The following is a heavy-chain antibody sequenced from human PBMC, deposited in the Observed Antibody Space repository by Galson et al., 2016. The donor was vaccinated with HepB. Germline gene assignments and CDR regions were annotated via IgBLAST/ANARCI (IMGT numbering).Heavy chain of an antibody. Sequence: SLRLSCAASGFTFRTSAMSWVRQAPGKGLEWVSGISGNGFSAGYGDSVKGRLTISRDNAKSTLYLRLNSLRAEDTALYYCVKGQMAGTLGAFDIWGQGTMVTVSS. J-gene: IGHJ3*02. CDR1: GFTFRTSA. CDR3: VKGQMAGTLGAFDI. V-gene: IGHV3-23*01. D-gene: IGHD6-19*01. CDR2: ISGNGFSA.